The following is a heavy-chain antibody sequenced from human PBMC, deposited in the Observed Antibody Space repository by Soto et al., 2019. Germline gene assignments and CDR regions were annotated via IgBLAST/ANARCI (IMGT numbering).Heavy chain of an antibody. D-gene: IGHD1-26*01. V-gene: IGHV4-59*01. J-gene: IGHJ4*02. Sequence: SETLSLTCTVSGGSISSYYWSWIRQPPGKGLEWIGYIYYSGSTNYNPSLKSRVTISIDTSNNQFSLKLSSVTAADTAIYYCARYAVGATHFDYWGQGAQVTVSS. CDR2: IYYSGST. CDR3: ARYAVGATHFDY. CDR1: GGSISSYY.